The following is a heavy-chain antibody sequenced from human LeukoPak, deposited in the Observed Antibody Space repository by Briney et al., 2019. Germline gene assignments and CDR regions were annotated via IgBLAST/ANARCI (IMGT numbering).Heavy chain of an antibody. V-gene: IGHV4-30-4*01. CDR3: ARHNYDSRGYLTYLFDY. CDR2: IYYTGSA. J-gene: IGHJ4*02. Sequence: MPSQTLSLTCTVSGHSISSGDYYWEWVRQTPGQGPEWIGYIYYTGSAYYNPSLKSRVTMSVDTSRNQFSLTLTSVTAADTAVYYCARHNYDSRGYLTYLFDYWGRGALVTVSS. CDR1: GHSISSGDYY. D-gene: IGHD3-22*01.